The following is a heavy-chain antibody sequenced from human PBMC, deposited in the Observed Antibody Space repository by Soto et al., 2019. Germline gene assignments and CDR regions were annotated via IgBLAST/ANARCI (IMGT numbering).Heavy chain of an antibody. CDR1: GFTVSSNY. CDR3: ARVLWGSYRYFDY. V-gene: IGHV3-66*01. J-gene: IGHJ4*02. D-gene: IGHD3-16*02. Sequence: GGSLRLSCAASGFTVSSNYMSWVRQAPGKGLEWVSVIYSGGSTYYADSVKGRFTISRDNSKNTLYLQMNSLRAEDTAVYYCARVLWGSYRYFDYWGQGTLVTVSS. CDR2: IYSGGST.